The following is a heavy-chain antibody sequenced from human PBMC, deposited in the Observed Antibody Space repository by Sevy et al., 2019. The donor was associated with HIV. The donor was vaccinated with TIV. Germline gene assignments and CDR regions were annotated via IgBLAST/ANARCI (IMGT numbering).Heavy chain of an antibody. Sequence: GESLKISCAASGFTFSDYYMSWIRQAPGKGLEWVSYISSSGSSIYYADSVKGRFTISRDNAKNSLYLQMNSLRAEDTAVYYCARSKYYYDSSGYSPFGYWGQGTLVTVSS. CDR1: GFTFSDYY. CDR3: ARSKYYYDSSGYSPFGY. J-gene: IGHJ4*02. D-gene: IGHD3-22*01. V-gene: IGHV3-11*01. CDR2: ISSSGSSI.